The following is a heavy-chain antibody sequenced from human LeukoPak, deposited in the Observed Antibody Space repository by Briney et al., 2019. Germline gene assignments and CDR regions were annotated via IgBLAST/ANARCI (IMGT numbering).Heavy chain of an antibody. V-gene: IGHV1-2*02. D-gene: IGHD3-10*01. CDR2: INPNSGGT. CDR3: ARSRGLDYYGSGTYSGSDSDYYYYYMDV. Sequence: ASVKVSCKASGYTFTGYYMHWVRQAPGQGLEWMGWINPNSGGTKYAQKFQGRVSMTRDTSISSAYMEVSRLRSDDTAVYYCARSRGLDYYGSGTYSGSDSDYYYYYMDVWGKGTTVTISS. CDR1: GYTFTGYY. J-gene: IGHJ6*03.